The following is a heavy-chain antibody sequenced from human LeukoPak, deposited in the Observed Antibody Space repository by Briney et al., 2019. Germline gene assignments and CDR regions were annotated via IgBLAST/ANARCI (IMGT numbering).Heavy chain of an antibody. V-gene: IGHV3-23*01. CDR1: GFTLRSYD. CDR3: AKIFGSGSYNTPPAGY. J-gene: IGHJ4*02. D-gene: IGHD3-10*01. CDR2: ISASGYAT. Sequence: GGSLRLSCAASGFTLRSYDMSWVRQAPGKGLEWVSAISASGYATYYADSVKGRFTISRDNSKNTLFLQMNGLRAEDTAVFYCAKIFGSGSYNTPPAGYWGQGTLVTVSS.